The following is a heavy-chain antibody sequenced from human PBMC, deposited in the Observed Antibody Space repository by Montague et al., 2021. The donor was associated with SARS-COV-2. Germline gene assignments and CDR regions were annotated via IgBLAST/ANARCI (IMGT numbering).Heavy chain of an antibody. Sequence: SETLSLACAVYGGSFSGYDWSWIRQPPGKGLEWIGEINHSGSTNYNPSLKSRVTISVDTSKNQFSLKLSSVTAADTAVYYCARGSWHIVVVTAICDGYYGMDDWGQGTTVTVSS. CDR3: ARGSWHIVVVTAICDGYYGMDD. CDR2: INHSGST. J-gene: IGHJ6*02. V-gene: IGHV4-34*01. CDR1: GGSFSGYD. D-gene: IGHD2-21*02.